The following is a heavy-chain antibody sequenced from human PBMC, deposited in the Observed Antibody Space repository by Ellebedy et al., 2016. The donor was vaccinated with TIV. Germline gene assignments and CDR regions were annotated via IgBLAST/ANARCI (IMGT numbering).Heavy chain of an antibody. J-gene: IGHJ4*02. CDR1: GCSISRGDHY. V-gene: IGHV4-30-4*01. D-gene: IGHD6-19*01. CDR3: ARGGTVAGTIPIDY. Sequence: SETLSLTCTVSGCSISRGDHYLSWSRQPPGKGLEWIGYIYSCENTYYNPSLMSRVTISVDTSKNHFSRKLSSVTAADTAVYYGARGGTVAGTIPIDYWGQGTLVTVSS. CDR2: IYSCENT.